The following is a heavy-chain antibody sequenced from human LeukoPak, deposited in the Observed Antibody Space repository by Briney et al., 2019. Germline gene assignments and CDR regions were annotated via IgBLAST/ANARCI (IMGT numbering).Heavy chain of an antibody. Sequence: GGSLRLSCAASGFTFSNYWLHWVRQAPGKGLVWVSRIDANAKTTSYADSVKGRFTISTDNTKKTLYLQMNSLRVEDTAVYYCLTVVETTIAAFDIWGQGTMVTVSS. CDR1: GFTFSNYW. CDR3: LTVVETTIAAFDI. CDR2: IDANAKTT. J-gene: IGHJ3*02. D-gene: IGHD1-26*01. V-gene: IGHV3-74*01.